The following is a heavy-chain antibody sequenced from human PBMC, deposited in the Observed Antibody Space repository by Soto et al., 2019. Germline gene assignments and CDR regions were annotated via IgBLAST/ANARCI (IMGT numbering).Heavy chain of an antibody. CDR3: SRAVGGFTYGYPDY. D-gene: IGHD5-18*01. Sequence: SGPTLVNPIQTLTLTCTFSGFSLSTTGMCVSWIRQPPGKALEWLALLDWADDKYYSTSLKTRLSISKDTSKNQVVLTMTNVEPVDTATYFCSRAVGGFTYGYPDYWGQGTLVTVSS. J-gene: IGHJ4*01. CDR2: LDWADDK. CDR1: GFSLSTTGMC. V-gene: IGHV2-70*01.